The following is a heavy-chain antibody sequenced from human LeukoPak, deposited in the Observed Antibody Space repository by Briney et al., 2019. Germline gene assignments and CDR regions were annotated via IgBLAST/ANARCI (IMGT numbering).Heavy chain of an antibody. CDR3: ARNPITMVRGVILAFGMDV. V-gene: IGHV4-30-4*01. D-gene: IGHD3-10*01. CDR1: GGSISSGDYS. Sequence: PSETLSLTCTVSGGSISSGDYSWSWIRQPPGKGLEWIGYIYYSGSTYYNPSLKSRVTISVDTSKNQFSLKLSSVTAADTAVYYCARNPITMVRGVILAFGMDVWGQGTTVTVSS. J-gene: IGHJ6*02. CDR2: IYYSGST.